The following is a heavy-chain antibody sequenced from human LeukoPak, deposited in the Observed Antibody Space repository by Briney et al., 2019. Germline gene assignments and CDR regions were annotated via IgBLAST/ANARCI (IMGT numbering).Heavy chain of an antibody. V-gene: IGHV4-59*01. Sequence: SETLSLTCTVSSGSISSYYWSWIRQPPGKGLEWIGYIYYSGSTKYNPSLKSRVTISVDTSKNQFSLKLSSVTAADTAVYYCAREEIAAAGLDYWGQGTLVTVSS. CDR3: AREEIAAAGLDY. J-gene: IGHJ4*02. D-gene: IGHD6-13*01. CDR1: SGSISSYY. CDR2: IYYSGST.